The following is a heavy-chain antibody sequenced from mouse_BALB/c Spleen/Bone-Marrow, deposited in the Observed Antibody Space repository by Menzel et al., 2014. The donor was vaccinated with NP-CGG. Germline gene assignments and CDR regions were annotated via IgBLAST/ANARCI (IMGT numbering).Heavy chain of an antibody. V-gene: IGHV1-31*01. CDR2: IYPYNGVS. CDR3: GSRGEYFDV. J-gene: IGHJ1*01. CDR1: GYSFTGYY. Sequence: EVQLQQSGPELVKPGASVKISCKASGYSFTGYYMHWVKRSHGNSLDWIGYIYPYNGVSSYNQKFKGKATLTVDKSSSTAYMELRSLTSDDSAVYYCGSRGEYFDVWGAGTTVTVSS.